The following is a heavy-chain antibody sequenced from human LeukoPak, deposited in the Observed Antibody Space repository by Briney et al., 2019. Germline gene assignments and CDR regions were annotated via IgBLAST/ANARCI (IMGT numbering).Heavy chain of an antibody. Sequence: PSETLSLTCTVSGRSISRTSNYWGWIRQPPGKGLECIGTIYYSGSSYYNPSLKSRVTISVDTSKNQFSLKLSSVTAADTAVYYCARQFPTVASAAWGQGTLVTVSS. D-gene: IGHD1-26*01. CDR3: ARQFPTVASAA. J-gene: IGHJ5*02. CDR1: GRSISRTSNY. V-gene: IGHV4-39*01. CDR2: IYYSGSS.